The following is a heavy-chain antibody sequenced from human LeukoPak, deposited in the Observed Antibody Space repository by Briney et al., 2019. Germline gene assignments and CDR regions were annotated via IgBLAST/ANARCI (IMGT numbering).Heavy chain of an antibody. CDR3: ARRYYYDSSGFPPYNWFDP. CDR2: INHSGST. D-gene: IGHD3-22*01. CDR1: GGSFSGYY. V-gene: IGHV4-34*01. Sequence: SETLSLTCAVYGGSFSGYYWSWIRQPPGKGLEWIGEINHSGSTNYNPSLKSRVTISVDTSKNQFSLKLSSVTAADTAVYYCARRYYYDSSGFPPYNWFDPWGQGTLVTVSS. J-gene: IGHJ5*02.